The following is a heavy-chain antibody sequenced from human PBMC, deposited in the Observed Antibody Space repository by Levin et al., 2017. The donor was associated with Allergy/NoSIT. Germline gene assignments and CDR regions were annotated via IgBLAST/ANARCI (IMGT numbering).Heavy chain of an antibody. CDR3: ARDFSACSGGTCLFNWFDP. J-gene: IGHJ5*02. CDR2: ISYDGSNT. V-gene: IGHV3-30*03. D-gene: IGHD2-15*01. CDR1: GFTFSSHG. Sequence: SCAASGFTFSSHGIHWVRQAPGKGLEWVAAISYDGSNTFYADSVKGRFTISRDNSEITLFLQMNSLRAEDTAVYYCARDFSACSGGTCLFNWFDPWGQGTLVTVSS.